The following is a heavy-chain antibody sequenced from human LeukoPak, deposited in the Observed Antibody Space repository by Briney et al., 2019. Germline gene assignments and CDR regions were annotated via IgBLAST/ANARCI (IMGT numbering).Heavy chain of an antibody. CDR2: ISYDGSNE. CDR1: GFTFSSYV. Sequence: GGSLRLSCAASGFTFSSYVMHWARQAPGKVLEWVAIISYDGSNEYYADSVKGRFTISRDNSKNTLYLQMNSLRAADTAVYYCARTLIEYSISSCYFDYWGQGTLVTVSS. D-gene: IGHD6-6*01. CDR3: ARTLIEYSISSCYFDY. V-gene: IGHV3-30*04. J-gene: IGHJ4*02.